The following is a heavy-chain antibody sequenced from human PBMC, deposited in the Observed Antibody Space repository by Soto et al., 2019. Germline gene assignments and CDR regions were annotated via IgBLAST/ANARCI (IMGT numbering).Heavy chain of an antibody. CDR2: IGTAGDT. D-gene: IGHD3-10*01. Sequence: EVQLVESGGGLVQPGGSLRLSCAASGFTFSSYDMHWVRQATGKGLEWVSAIGTAGDTYYPGSVKGRFTISRENAKNSLYLQMNSLRAGDTAVYYCARAVMNYYGSVSYSGVFDYWGQGTLVTVSS. CDR1: GFTFSSYD. J-gene: IGHJ4*02. V-gene: IGHV3-13*01. CDR3: ARAVMNYYGSVSYSGVFDY.